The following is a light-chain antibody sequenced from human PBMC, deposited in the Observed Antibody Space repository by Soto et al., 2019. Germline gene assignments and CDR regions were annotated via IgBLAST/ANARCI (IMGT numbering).Light chain of an antibody. CDR1: QSVSSN. V-gene: IGKV3-11*01. Sequence: EIVMTQSPATLSVSPGERATLSFMASQSVSSNLAWFQQKPGQAPRLLIYGASNRATGIPARLSGSGSGTDITLTISSLEPEDFAVYYCQQRSNWPPITFGQGTRLEI. J-gene: IGKJ5*01. CDR3: QQRSNWPPIT. CDR2: GAS.